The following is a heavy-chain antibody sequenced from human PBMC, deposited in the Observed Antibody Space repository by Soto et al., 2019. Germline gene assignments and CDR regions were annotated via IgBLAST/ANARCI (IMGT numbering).Heavy chain of an antibody. CDR3: AREARDTAMAHDAFDI. D-gene: IGHD5-18*01. CDR2: IYYSGST. V-gene: IGHV4-59*01. J-gene: IGHJ3*02. CDR1: GGSISSYY. Sequence: SETLSLTCTVSGGSISSYYWSWIRPPPGKGLEWIGYIYYSGSTNYNPSLKSRVTISVDTSKNQFSLKLSSVTAADTAVYYCAREARDTAMAHDAFDIWGQGTMVTVSS.